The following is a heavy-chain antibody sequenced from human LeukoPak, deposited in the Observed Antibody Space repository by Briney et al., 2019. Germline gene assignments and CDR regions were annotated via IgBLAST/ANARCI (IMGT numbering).Heavy chain of an antibody. CDR3: AKSQDGGRLFHFDY. J-gene: IGHJ4*02. CDR1: GFTFNNYW. CDR2: IKQDGSDK. V-gene: IGHV3-7*05. Sequence: GGSLRLSCAASGFTFNNYWMTWVRQAPGKGLEWVANIKQDGSDKYYGDSVKGRFTISRDNAKNSLYLQMNSLRAEDTAVYFCAKSQDGGRLFHFDYWGQGTLVTVSS. D-gene: IGHD1-26*01.